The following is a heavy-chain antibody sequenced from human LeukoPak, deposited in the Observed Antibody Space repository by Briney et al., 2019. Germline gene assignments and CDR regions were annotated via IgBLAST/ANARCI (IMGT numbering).Heavy chain of an antibody. Sequence: PSETLSLTCAVYGGSFSGYYWSWIRQPPGKGLEWIGEINHSGSTNYNPSLKSRVTISVDTSKNQFSLKLSSVTAADTAVYYCARGGGGYCSSTSCYNYYYYYMDVWGKGTTVTVSS. D-gene: IGHD2-2*02. CDR2: INHSGST. J-gene: IGHJ6*03. V-gene: IGHV4-34*01. CDR1: GGSFSGYY. CDR3: ARGGGGYCSSTSCYNYYYYYMDV.